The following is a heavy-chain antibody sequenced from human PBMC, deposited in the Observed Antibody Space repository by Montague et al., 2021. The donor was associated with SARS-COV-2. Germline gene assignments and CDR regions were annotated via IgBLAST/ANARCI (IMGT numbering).Heavy chain of an antibody. CDR2: ISSTSNYI. D-gene: IGHD3/OR15-3a*01. V-gene: IGHV3-21*01. Sequence: SLRLSCAASGFTFSSYSMNWVRQAPGKGLEWVSSISSTSNYIYYADSVKGRFTISRDNAKNSLYLQMNSLRAEDTAVYFCARDYRRNYDFWGVDYWGQGTLVTVSS. CDR3: ARDYRRNYDFWGVDY. CDR1: GFTFSSYS. J-gene: IGHJ4*02.